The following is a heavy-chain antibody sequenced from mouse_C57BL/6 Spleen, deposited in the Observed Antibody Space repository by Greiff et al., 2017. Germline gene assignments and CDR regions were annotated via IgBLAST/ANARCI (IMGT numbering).Heavy chain of an antibody. Sequence: EVKVVESGGGLVKPGGSLKLSCAASGFTFSSYAMSWVRQTPEKRLEWVATISDGGSYTYYPDNVKGRFTISRDNAKNNLYLQMSHLKSEDTAMYYCARDGNYYGSSYYFDVWGTGTTVTVSS. CDR2: ISDGGSYT. J-gene: IGHJ1*03. CDR3: ARDGNYYGSSYYFDV. D-gene: IGHD1-1*01. CDR1: GFTFSSYA. V-gene: IGHV5-4*01.